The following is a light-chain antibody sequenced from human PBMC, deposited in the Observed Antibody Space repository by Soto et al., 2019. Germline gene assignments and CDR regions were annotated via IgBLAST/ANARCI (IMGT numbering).Light chain of an antibody. CDR2: EAS. CDR3: QQSNSTPPYT. Sequence: DIQMTQSPSSLSASLGDRVTITCRASQTISKYLNWYQQKPGKAPKLLIYEASSLQSGVPSRFGGSGSGTEFTLTISSLQPEDSATYYCQQSNSTPPYTFGQGTKLEMK. J-gene: IGKJ2*01. V-gene: IGKV1-39*01. CDR1: QTISKY.